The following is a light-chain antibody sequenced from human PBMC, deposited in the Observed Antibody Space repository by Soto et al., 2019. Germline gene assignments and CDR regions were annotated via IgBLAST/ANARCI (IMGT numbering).Light chain of an antibody. J-gene: IGKJ1*01. Sequence: IGLTQSPCTLSLSPGDRATLSCRASQSVSSSYLAWYQQKPGQAPRLLIYGASSRATGIPDRFSGSGSGTDFTLTISRLEPEDFAVYYCQQYGRSPWTFGQGTKVEIK. CDR2: GAS. CDR3: QQYGRSPWT. V-gene: IGKV3-20*01. CDR1: QSVSSSY.